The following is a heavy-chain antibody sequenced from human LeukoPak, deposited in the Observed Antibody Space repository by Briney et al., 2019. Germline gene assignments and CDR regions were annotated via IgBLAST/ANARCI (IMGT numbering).Heavy chain of an antibody. CDR2: IIPIFGTA. CDR3: ARGGRATAPPGY. J-gene: IGHJ4*02. Sequence: ASVKVSCKASGGTFSSYAISWVRQAPGQGLEWMGGIIPIFGTANYAQKFQGRVTITADESTSTAYMELSSLRSEDTAVYYCARGGRATAPPGYWGQGTLVTVSS. D-gene: IGHD3-16*01. CDR1: GGTFSSYA. V-gene: IGHV1-69*01.